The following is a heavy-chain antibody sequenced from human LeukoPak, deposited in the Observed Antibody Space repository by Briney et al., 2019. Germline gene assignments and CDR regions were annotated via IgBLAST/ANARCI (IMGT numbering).Heavy chain of an antibody. D-gene: IGHD2-21*02. V-gene: IGHV4-59*01. CDR1: GGSISSYY. CDR3: ARGTANLFDY. J-gene: IGHJ4*02. CDR2: IYYSGST. Sequence: PSGTLSLTCTVSGGSISSYYWSWIRQPPGKGLEWIGYIYYSGSTNYNPSLKSRVTISVDTSKNQFSLKLSSVTAADTAVYYCARGTANLFDYWGQGTLVTVSS.